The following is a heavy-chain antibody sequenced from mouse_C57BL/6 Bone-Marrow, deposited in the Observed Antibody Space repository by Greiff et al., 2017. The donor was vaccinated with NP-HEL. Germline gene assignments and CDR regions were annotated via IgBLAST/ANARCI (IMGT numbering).Heavy chain of an antibody. CDR1: GFNIKDDY. V-gene: IGHV14-4*01. CDR3: NTWASSGYVGY. Sequence: VQLQQSGAELVRPGASVKLSCTASGFNIKDDYMHWVKQRPEQGLEWIGWIDPENGDTEYASKFQGKATITADTSSNTAYLQLSSLTSEDTAVYYGNTWASSGYVGYGGQGTTLTVSA. D-gene: IGHD3-2*02. CDR2: IDPENGDT. J-gene: IGHJ2*01.